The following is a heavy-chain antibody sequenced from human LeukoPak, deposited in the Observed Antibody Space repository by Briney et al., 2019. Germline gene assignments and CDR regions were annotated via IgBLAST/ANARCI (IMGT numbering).Heavy chain of an antibody. J-gene: IGHJ6*02. D-gene: IGHD1-14*01. CDR3: AREALPDDTGSPAYYYYGMDV. V-gene: IGHV3-21*01. Sequence: KPGRSLRLSCAASGFTFSSYGMHWVRQAPGKGLEWVSTISGSGGSTYYADSVKGRFTISRDNAKNSLYLQMNSLRAEDTAVYYCAREALPDDTGSPAYYYYGMDVWGQGTTVTVSS. CDR2: ISGSGGST. CDR1: GFTFSSYG.